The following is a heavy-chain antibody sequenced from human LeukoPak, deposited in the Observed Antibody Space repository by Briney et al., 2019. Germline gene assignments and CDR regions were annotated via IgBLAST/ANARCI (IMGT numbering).Heavy chain of an antibody. CDR3: AKDGNWASFAN. D-gene: IGHD3-16*01. CDR1: GFTFSSYG. Sequence: GRSLRLSCAAAGFTFSSYGMHWVRQAPGKGLEWVAVISYDGSNKYYADPVKGRFTISRDNSKNTLYLQMNSPRAEDTAAYYWAKDGNWASFANWGQGTLVTVSS. V-gene: IGHV3-30*18. CDR2: ISYDGSNK. J-gene: IGHJ4*02.